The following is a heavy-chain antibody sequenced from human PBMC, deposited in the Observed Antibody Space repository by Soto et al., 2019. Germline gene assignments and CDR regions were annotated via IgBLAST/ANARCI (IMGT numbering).Heavy chain of an antibody. CDR3: ARAFTVTTLLDY. Sequence: SETLSLTCTVSGGSVSSGSYYWSWIRQPPGKGLEWIGYIYYSGSTNYNPSLKSRVTISVDTSKNQFSLKLSSVTAADTAVYYCARAFTVTTLLDYWGQGTLVTVSS. V-gene: IGHV4-61*01. CDR1: GGSVSSGSYY. J-gene: IGHJ4*02. CDR2: IYYSGST. D-gene: IGHD4-17*01.